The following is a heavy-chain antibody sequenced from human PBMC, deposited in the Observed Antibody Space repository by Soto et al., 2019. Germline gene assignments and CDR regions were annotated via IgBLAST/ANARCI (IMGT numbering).Heavy chain of an antibody. Sequence: PGGSLRLSCAASGFTFSSYAMSWVRQAPGKGLEWVSAISGSGGSTYYADSVKGRFTISRDNSKNTLYLQMNSLRAEDTAVYYYANLAGAVAGTDYYYYGMDVWGQGTTVTVSS. V-gene: IGHV3-23*01. J-gene: IGHJ6*02. CDR1: GFTFSSYA. D-gene: IGHD6-19*01. CDR3: ANLAGAVAGTDYYYYGMDV. CDR2: ISGSGGST.